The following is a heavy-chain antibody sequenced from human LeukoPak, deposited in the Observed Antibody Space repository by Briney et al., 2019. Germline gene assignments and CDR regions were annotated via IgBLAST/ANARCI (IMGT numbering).Heavy chain of an antibody. CDR2: IWYDGSNK. CDR1: GFTFSSYG. CDR3: ARDRAAAGTNWFDP. J-gene: IGHJ5*02. Sequence: GRSLRLSCAASGFTFSSYGMHWVRQAPGKGLEWVAVIWYDGSNKYYADSVKGRFTISRDNSKNTLYLQMNSLRAEDTAVYYRARDRAAAGTNWFDPWGQGTLVTVSS. V-gene: IGHV3-33*01. D-gene: IGHD6-13*01.